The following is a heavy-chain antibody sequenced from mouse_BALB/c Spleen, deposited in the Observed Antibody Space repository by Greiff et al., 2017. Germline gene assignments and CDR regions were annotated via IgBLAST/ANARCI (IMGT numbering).Heavy chain of an antibody. CDR3: ARSGYGYYYAMDY. CDR1: GYTFTSYW. V-gene: IGHV1-87*01. J-gene: IGHJ4*01. D-gene: IGHD1-1*01. Sequence: QVQLQQSGAELARPGASVKLSCKASGYTFTSYWMQWVKQRPGQGLEWIGAIYPGDGDTRYTQKFKGKATVTADKSSSTAYMQLSSLASEDSAVYYCARSGYGYYYAMDYWGQGTSVTVSS. CDR2: IYPGDGDT.